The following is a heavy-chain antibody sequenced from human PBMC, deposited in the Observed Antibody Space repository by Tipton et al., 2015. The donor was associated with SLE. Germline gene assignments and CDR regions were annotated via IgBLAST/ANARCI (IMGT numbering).Heavy chain of an antibody. J-gene: IGHJ4*02. Sequence: TLSLTCAVHDGSLSNYYWSWFRRPPGRGLEWIGEITRRGKTNYNPSLKSRVTISVDTSKNQFSLNLSSVTAADTAVYYCARGGVGGYDYFDYWGQGALVTVSS. CDR3: ARGGVGGYDYFDY. CDR2: ITRRGKT. V-gene: IGHV4-34*01. D-gene: IGHD5-12*01. CDR1: DGSLSNYY.